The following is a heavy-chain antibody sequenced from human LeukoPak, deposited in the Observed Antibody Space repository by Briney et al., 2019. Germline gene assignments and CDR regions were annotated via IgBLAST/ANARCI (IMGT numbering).Heavy chain of an antibody. CDR2: IYYSGSP. V-gene: IGHV4-39*01. D-gene: IGHD1-26*01. CDR1: GGSISNNNYY. CDR3: ARWDSGSYFLDY. Sequence: SETLSLTCTVSGGSISNNNYYWAWIRQPPGKGLECIGSIYYSGSPYYNPSLKSRVTISVDTSKNQFSLRLSSVTAADTAVYYCARWDSGSYFLDYWGQGTLVTVSS. J-gene: IGHJ4*02.